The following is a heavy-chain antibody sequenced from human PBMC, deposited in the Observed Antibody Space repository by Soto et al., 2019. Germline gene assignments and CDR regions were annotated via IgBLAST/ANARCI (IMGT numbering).Heavy chain of an antibody. J-gene: IGHJ4*02. V-gene: IGHV1-2*02. CDR1: GYTVTDYY. Sequence: QVQLVQSWTEVKKPGASVKVSCKASGYTVTDYYIHWVRQAPGQGLEWMGWIDPKNGGTIYAQKFQDRVTMTRDTSISTAYMDLSRLTSDDTALYYCARDDYGIYPYWGQGTLVTVSS. CDR2: IDPKNGGT. CDR3: ARDDYGIYPY. D-gene: IGHD1-26*01.